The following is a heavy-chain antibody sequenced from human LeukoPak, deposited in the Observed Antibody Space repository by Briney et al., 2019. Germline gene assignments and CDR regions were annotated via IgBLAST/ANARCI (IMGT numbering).Heavy chain of an antibody. CDR2: ISDSGGST. CDR1: GFTFSSYA. V-gene: IGHV3-23*01. D-gene: IGHD4-17*01. Sequence: RAGGSLRLSCAASGFTFSSYAMSWVRQAPGKGLEWVSGISDSGGSTYYAHPVKGRFTISRDNSKNTLYLQMNGLRAEDTAVYYCAKVGATVPHYFDCWGQGTLVTVSS. CDR3: AKVGATVPHYFDC. J-gene: IGHJ4*02.